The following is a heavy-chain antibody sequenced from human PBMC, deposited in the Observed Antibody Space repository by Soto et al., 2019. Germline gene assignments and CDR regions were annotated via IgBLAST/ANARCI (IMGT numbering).Heavy chain of an antibody. J-gene: IGHJ3*01. D-gene: IGHD1-26*01. Sequence: EVQLVESGGGLVRPGGSLRLSCAASGFTFSYYWMHWVRQAPGKGLVWVSRIHSDGSSTTYADFVKGRFIISRDNARNTVDLQMNSVRVEDTAVYYFARGDRGAFDLWGQGTVFTVSS. CDR2: IHSDGSST. CDR1: GFTFSYYW. V-gene: IGHV3-74*01. CDR3: ARGDRGAFDL.